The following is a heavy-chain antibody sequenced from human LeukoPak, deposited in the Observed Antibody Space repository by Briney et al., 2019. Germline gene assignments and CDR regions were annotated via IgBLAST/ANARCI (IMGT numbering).Heavy chain of an antibody. Sequence: GGSLRLSCAASGFTFSSYAMSWVRQAPGKGLEWVSAISGSGGSTYYADSVKGRFTISRDNSKNTLYLQMNSLRAEDTAVYYCAKAFEYYYGSGRFDWLDPWGQGTLVTVSS. J-gene: IGHJ5*02. CDR2: ISGSGGST. D-gene: IGHD3-10*01. V-gene: IGHV3-23*01. CDR1: GFTFSSYA. CDR3: AKAFEYYYGSGRFDWLDP.